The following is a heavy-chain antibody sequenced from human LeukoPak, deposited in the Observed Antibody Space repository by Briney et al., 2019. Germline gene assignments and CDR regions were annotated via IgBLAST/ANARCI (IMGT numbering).Heavy chain of an antibody. CDR2: IIPIFGTA. V-gene: IGHV1-69*05. J-gene: IGHJ4*02. CDR1: GGTFSSYA. CDR3: ARGEDGYNFLFDY. Sequence: SVRVSCKASGGTFSSYAISWVRQAPGQGLEWMGGIIPIFGTANYAQKFQGRVTITTDESTSTAYMELSSLRSEDTAVYYCARGEDGYNFLFDYWGQGTLVTVSS. D-gene: IGHD5-24*01.